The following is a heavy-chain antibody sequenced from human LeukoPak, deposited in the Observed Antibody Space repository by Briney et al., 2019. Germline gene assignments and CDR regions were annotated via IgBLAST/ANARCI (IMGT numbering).Heavy chain of an antibody. V-gene: IGHV1-69*04. Sequence: SVKVSCKASGGTFSSYAISWVRQAPGQGLEWMGRIIPILGIANYAQKFQGRVTITADKSTSTAYMELSSLRAEDTAVYYCAKDMRRTMIVPVPGNYFDYWGQGTLVTVSS. CDR1: GGTFSSYA. J-gene: IGHJ4*02. D-gene: IGHD3-22*01. CDR2: IIPILGIA. CDR3: AKDMRRTMIVPVPGNYFDY.